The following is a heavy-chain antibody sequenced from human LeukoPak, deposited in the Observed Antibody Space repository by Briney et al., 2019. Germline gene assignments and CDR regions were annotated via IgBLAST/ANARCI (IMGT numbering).Heavy chain of an antibody. D-gene: IGHD1-14*01. J-gene: IGHJ3*02. CDR1: GFTFSSYS. CDR2: INSDGAST. CDR3: ARENGFNRRAFDI. Sequence: GGSLRLSCAASGFTFSSYSMNWVRQAPGKGLEWVSRINSDGASTIYADSVKGRFTISRDNAKNTLYLQMNSLRVEDTAVYYCARENGFNRRAFDIWGHGTMVTVSS. V-gene: IGHV3-74*01.